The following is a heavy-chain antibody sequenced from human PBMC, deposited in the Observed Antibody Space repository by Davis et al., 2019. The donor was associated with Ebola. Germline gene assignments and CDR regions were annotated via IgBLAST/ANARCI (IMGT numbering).Heavy chain of an antibody. CDR3: ARHNAGARIDY. V-gene: IGHV4-34*01. J-gene: IGHJ4*02. CDR1: GGSFSGYY. D-gene: IGHD1-26*01. Sequence: GSLRLSCAVYGGSFSGYYWSWIRQPPGKGLEWIGEINHSGSTNYNPSLKSRVTISVDTSKNQFSLKLSSVTAADTAVYYCARHNAGARIDYWGQGTLVTVSS. CDR2: INHSGST.